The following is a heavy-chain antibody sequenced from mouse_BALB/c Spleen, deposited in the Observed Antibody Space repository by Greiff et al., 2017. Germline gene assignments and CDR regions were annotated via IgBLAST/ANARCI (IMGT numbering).Heavy chain of an antibody. Sequence: QVQLKESGAELMKPGASVKISCKATGYTFSSYWIEWVKQRPGHGLEWIGEILPGSGSTNYNEKFKGKATFTADTSSNTAYMQLSSLTSEDSAVYYCARRIYDGYYGGVMDYWGQGTSVTVSS. CDR3: ARRIYDGYYGGVMDY. D-gene: IGHD2-3*01. J-gene: IGHJ4*01. V-gene: IGHV1-9*01. CDR1: GYTFSSYW. CDR2: ILPGSGST.